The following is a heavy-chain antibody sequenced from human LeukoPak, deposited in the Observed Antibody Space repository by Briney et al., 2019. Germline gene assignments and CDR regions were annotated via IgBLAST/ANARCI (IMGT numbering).Heavy chain of an antibody. CDR2: IYHSGST. J-gene: IGHJ3*02. CDR1: GGSISSGGYS. D-gene: IGHD2-15*01. CDR3: ARYSSRAFDI. V-gene: IGHV4-30-2*01. Sequence: SETLSLTCAVSGGSISSGGYSWSWIRQPPGKGLEWIGYIYHSGSTYYNPSLKSRVTISVDRSKNQFSLKLSSVTAADTAVYYCARYSSRAFDIWGQGTMVTVSS.